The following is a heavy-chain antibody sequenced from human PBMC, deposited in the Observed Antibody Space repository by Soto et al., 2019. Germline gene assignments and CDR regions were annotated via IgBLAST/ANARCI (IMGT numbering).Heavy chain of an antibody. V-gene: IGHV5-51*01. J-gene: IGHJ6*02. CDR3: ARHEDFWNGSPYYYYGMDV. D-gene: IGHD3-3*01. CDR1: GYTFSRVW. Sequence: PAESLKIAGLAPGYTFSRVWIRWGRQMPGKGLEWMGSIYPGDSDTRYSPSFQGQVTISADKPISTAYLQWSSLKASDTAMYYCARHEDFWNGSPYYYYGMDVWGQGTTVTVSS. CDR2: IYPGDSDT.